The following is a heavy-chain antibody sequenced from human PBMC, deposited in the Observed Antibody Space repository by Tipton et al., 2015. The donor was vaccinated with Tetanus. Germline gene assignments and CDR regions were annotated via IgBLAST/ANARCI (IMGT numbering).Heavy chain of an antibody. CDR2: MKPNSGST. Sequence: QVQLVQSGAEVKKPGASVRVSCKTSGYTFTSYDIHWVRQATGQGLEWMGWMKPNSGSTGSAQKFRGRLTMTADPSKNTAYMELSGLRSEDTAIYFCATIGGAYQGTHDYWGQGTHVTVSS. J-gene: IGHJ4*02. CDR3: ATIGGAYQGTHDY. CDR1: GYTFTSYD. D-gene: IGHD2-2*01. V-gene: IGHV1-8*01.